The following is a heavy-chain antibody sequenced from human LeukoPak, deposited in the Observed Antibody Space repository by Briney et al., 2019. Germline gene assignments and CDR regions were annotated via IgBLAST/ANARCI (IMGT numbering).Heavy chain of an antibody. Sequence: GGSLRLSCAASGFTFGTYTMNWVRQAPGKGREWVSGIYGSGGASFYADSVKGRFTISRDNSQNTVFLQMDSLRDEDTALYYCAKDLRKDGIWDIDYWGQGTLVTVSS. CDR3: AKDLRKDGIWDIDY. CDR1: GFTFGTYT. J-gene: IGHJ4*02. D-gene: IGHD1-14*01. V-gene: IGHV3-23*01. CDR2: IYGSGGAS.